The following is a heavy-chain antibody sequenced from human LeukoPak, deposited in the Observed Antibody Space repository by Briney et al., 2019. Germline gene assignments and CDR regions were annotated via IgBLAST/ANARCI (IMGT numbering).Heavy chain of an antibody. CDR1: GFTVSSNY. CDR3: ARAGFGARGDY. J-gene: IGHJ4*02. CDR2: ISSSSSYT. V-gene: IGHV3-11*05. Sequence: GGPLRLSCAASGFTVSSNYMSWVRQAPGKGLEWVSYISSSSSYTNYADSVKGRFTISRDKAKNSLYLQMNSLRAEDTAVYYCARAGFGARGDYWGQGTLVTVSS. D-gene: IGHD3-10*01.